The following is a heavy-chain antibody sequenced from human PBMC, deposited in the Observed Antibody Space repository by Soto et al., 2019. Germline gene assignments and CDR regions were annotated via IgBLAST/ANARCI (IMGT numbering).Heavy chain of an antibody. Sequence: GESLKISCAASGFTFSSYAMSWVRQAPGKGLEWVSAISGSGGSTYYADSVKGRFTISRDNSKNTLYLQMNSLRAEDTAVYYCAKDLDIVATIVDYWGQGTLVTVSS. CDR1: GFTFSSYA. CDR3: AKDLDIVATIVDY. CDR2: ISGSGGST. J-gene: IGHJ4*02. V-gene: IGHV3-23*01. D-gene: IGHD5-12*01.